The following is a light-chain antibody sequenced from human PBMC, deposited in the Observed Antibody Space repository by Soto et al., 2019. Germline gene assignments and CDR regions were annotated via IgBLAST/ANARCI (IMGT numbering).Light chain of an antibody. V-gene: IGKV3-15*01. CDR3: QQYNSWPRT. Sequence: EIVMTQSPATLSVSPGERATLSCRASQSVSSNLAWYQQKPGQAPRLLIYGASTRATGIPARFSGSGSGTEFTLTISSLQSEDLEVYFCQQYNSWPRTFGQGTRLEIK. CDR1: QSVSSN. CDR2: GAS. J-gene: IGKJ5*01.